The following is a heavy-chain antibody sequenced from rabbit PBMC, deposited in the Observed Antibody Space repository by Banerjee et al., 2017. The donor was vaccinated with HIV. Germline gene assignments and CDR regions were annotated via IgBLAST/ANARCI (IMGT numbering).Heavy chain of an antibody. D-gene: IGHD7-1*01. Sequence: QEQLEESGGDLVKPGASLTLTCTASGFSFSSSYWIYWVRQAPGKGLEWIACINTSSGSTVYATWAKGRFTISKTSSTTVTLQMTSLAAADTATYFCARNPGGNLGTRLDLWGPGTLVTV. CDR1: GFSFSSSYW. V-gene: IGHV1S45*01. CDR3: ARNPGGNLGTRLDL. J-gene: IGHJ3*01. CDR2: INTSSGST.